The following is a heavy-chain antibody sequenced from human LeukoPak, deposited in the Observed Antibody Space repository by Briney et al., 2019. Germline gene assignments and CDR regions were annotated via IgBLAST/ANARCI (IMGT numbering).Heavy chain of an antibody. J-gene: IGHJ4*02. CDR3: ARDWDSSGYLDY. D-gene: IGHD3-22*01. CDR2: ISSSSSTYI. Sequence: GGSLRFSCAASGFTFSSYSMNWVRQAPGKGLEWVSSISSSSSTYIYYADSVTGRFTISRDNAKNSLYLQMNSLRAEDTAVYYCARDWDSSGYLDYWGQGTLVTVSS. CDR1: GFTFSSYS. V-gene: IGHV3-21*01.